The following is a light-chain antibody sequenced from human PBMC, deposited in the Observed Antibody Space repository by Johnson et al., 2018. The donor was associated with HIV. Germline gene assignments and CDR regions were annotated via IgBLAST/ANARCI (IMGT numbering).Light chain of an antibody. CDR1: SSNIGNNY. J-gene: IGLJ1*01. Sequence: QSVLTQPPSVSAAPGQKVTISCSGSSSNIGNNYVSWYQQLPGTAPKLLIYENNKRPSGIPDRFSGSKSGTSATLGITGLQTGDEADYYCGTWDSSLSAGCYVVGTGTKVTVL. CDR2: ENN. V-gene: IGLV1-51*02. CDR3: GTWDSSLSAGCYV.